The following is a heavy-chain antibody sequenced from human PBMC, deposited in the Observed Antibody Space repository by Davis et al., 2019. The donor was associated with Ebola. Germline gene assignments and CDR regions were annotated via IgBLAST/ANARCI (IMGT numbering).Heavy chain of an antibody. J-gene: IGHJ4*02. V-gene: IGHV3-23*01. D-gene: IGHD2-8*02. CDR2: ISASGHTT. CDR1: GFTFSRYD. Sequence: GESLKISCAASGFTFSRYDMSWVRQAPGKGLDWVSFISASGHTTYYADSVKGRFTISRDNSKNTLSLQMHSLRADDTAIYYCAKSFLHTGPHMSEFRGVDYWGQGTVVTVSS. CDR3: AKSFLHTGPHMSEFRGVDY.